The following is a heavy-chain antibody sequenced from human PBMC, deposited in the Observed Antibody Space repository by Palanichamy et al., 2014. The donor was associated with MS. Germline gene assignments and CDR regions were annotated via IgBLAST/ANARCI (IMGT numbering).Heavy chain of an antibody. D-gene: IGHD3-10*01. J-gene: IGHJ1*01. CDR1: GYAFTTHA. CDR2: ISTYIDKT. Sequence: QVQLVQSGSEVKNPGASVKVSCKASGYAFTTHAMNWVRQAPGQGLEWMGWISTYIDKTDYAQKFQGRVTMTTDTFTSTAYMELRSLRPDDTALYYCARDSGGPGHFQHWGQGTLVTVAS. V-gene: IGHV1-18*04. CDR3: ARDSGGPGHFQH.